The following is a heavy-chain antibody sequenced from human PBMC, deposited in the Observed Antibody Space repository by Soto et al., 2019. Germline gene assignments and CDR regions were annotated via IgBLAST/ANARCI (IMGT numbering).Heavy chain of an antibody. CDR1: GFTFSDYN. J-gene: IGHJ1*01. CDR3: ARGDHGDYGLYFHH. V-gene: IGHV3-21*01. D-gene: IGHD4-17*01. CDR2: IGSSGNYI. Sequence: EVQLVESGGGLVKPGGSLRLSCVASGFTFSDYNMNWVPQAPGKGLEWVASIGSSGNYIFYADSVKDRFTISRDSAKNSLYLQMNRLRAEDTAVYYCARGDHGDYGLYFHHWGQGTLVTVSS.